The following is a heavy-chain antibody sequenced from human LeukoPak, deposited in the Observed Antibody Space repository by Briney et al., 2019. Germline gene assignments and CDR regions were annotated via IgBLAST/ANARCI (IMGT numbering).Heavy chain of an antibody. Sequence: SETLSLTCTVSGASISSYYWSWIRQPPGKGLEWIGYIYYSGSTYYNPSLKSRVTISVDTSKNQFSLKLSSVTAADTAVYYCARCLMVRNPNWFDPWGQGTLVTVSS. D-gene: IGHD3-10*01. J-gene: IGHJ5*02. CDR1: GASISSYY. CDR2: IYYSGST. CDR3: ARCLMVRNPNWFDP. V-gene: IGHV4-59*12.